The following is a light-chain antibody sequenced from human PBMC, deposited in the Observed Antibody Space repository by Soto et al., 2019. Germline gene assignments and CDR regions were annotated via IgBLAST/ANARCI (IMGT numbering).Light chain of an antibody. J-gene: IGKJ2*03. Sequence: EVVLTQSPGTLSLSPGERVTLSCRASQSISGIYLAWYQQKPGQAPRLLIYATSSRATGIPDRFSGSGSGTDFTLTISRLEPEDFAVYYWQQYGDGNSPRYSFGQGTRLDIK. CDR2: ATS. CDR3: QQYGDGNSPRYS. V-gene: IGKV3-20*01. CDR1: QSISGIY.